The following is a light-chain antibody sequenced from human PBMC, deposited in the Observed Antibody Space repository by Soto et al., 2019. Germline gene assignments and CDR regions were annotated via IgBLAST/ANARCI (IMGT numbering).Light chain of an antibody. Sequence: LTQSPSFLSASVVDRVTIACLASQSVSSSYLAWYQQKPGQAPRLLIYGASSRATGIPDRFSGSGSGTDFTLTISRLEPEDFAVYYCQQYFSSRTFGQGTKVDIK. J-gene: IGKJ1*01. CDR2: GAS. CDR3: QQYFSSRT. CDR1: QSVSSSY. V-gene: IGKV3-20*01.